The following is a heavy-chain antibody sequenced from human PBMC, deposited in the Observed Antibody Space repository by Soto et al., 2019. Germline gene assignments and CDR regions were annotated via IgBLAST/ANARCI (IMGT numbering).Heavy chain of an antibody. CDR1: GYTFTGHY. V-gene: IGHV1-2*02. J-gene: IGHJ6*02. Sequence: ASVKVSCKASGYTFTGHYMHWVRQAPGQGLEWMGWINPNSGGTNYAQRFQGRVTMTRDTSISTAYMELSRLRSDDTAVYYCARDLVVVTAIAADGMDVCGQGTTVTVYS. CDR2: INPNSGGT. D-gene: IGHD2-21*02. CDR3: ARDLVVVTAIAADGMDV.